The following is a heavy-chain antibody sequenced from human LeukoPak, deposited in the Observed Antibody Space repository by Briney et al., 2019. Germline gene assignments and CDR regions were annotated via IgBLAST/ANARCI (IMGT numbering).Heavy chain of an antibody. CDR1: GFTFSSYW. CDR2: IKQDGSEK. J-gene: IGHJ6*03. CDR3: ARLPVLRYFDWLSRGDYYYMDV. Sequence: GGSLRLSCAASGFTFSSYWMSWVRQAPGKGLEWVANIKQDGSEKYYVDSVKGRFTISRDNAKNSLYLQMNSLRAEDTAVYYCARLPVLRYFDWLSRGDYYYMDVWGKGTTVTVSS. D-gene: IGHD3-9*01. V-gene: IGHV3-7*01.